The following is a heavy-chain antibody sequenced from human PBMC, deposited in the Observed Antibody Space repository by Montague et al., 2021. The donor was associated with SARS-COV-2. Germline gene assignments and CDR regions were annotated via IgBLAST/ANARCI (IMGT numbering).Heavy chain of an antibody. CDR2: VDYSGLT. J-gene: IGHJ3*02. D-gene: IGHD3-16*01. Sequence: SETLSLTCTVSRDSISSHNYSWAWIRQPPGKGLEWIGSVDYSGLTFYNQSLESRVTITVDTSKKQFSLKVYSVTAADTAVYYCAKDGGALAWGTFDIWGQGTMVTVSS. V-gene: IGHV4-39*07. CDR3: AKDGGALAWGTFDI. CDR1: RDSISSHNYS.